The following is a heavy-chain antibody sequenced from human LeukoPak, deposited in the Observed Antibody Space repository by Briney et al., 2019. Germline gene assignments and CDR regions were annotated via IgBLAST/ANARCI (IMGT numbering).Heavy chain of an antibody. D-gene: IGHD5-18*01. CDR3: ARGDFVDTAMDGWFDP. Sequence: GGSLRLSCAASGFTFSSYAMGWVRQAPGRGLEWVSSIVGSGSSTFYADSVKGRFTISRDNSKNTLYLQMNSLRAEDTAVYYCARGDFVDTAMDGWFDPWGQGTLVTVSS. CDR1: GFTFSSYA. J-gene: IGHJ5*02. V-gene: IGHV3-23*01. CDR2: IVGSGSST.